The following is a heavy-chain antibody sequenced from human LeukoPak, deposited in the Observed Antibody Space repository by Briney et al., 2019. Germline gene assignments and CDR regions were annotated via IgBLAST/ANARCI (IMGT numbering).Heavy chain of an antibody. CDR3: FLAAAGIFDY. CDR2: INPSGGST. D-gene: IGHD6-13*01. J-gene: IGHJ4*02. CDR1: GYTFTSYY. Sequence: ASVKVSCKASGYTFTSYYMHWVRQAPGQGLEWMGIINPSGGSTSYAQKFQGRVTMTRDTSTGTVYMELSSLRSEDTAVYYCFLAAAGIFDYWGQGTLVTVSS. V-gene: IGHV1-46*01.